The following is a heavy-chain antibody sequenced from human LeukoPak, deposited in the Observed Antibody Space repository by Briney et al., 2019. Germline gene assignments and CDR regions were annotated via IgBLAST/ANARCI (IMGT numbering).Heavy chain of an antibody. D-gene: IGHD4/OR15-4a*01. CDR2: IYSSGST. CDR1: GFTVSSNY. CDR3: ARGPCGANHCGY. J-gene: IGHJ4*02. Sequence: AGSLRLSCAASGFTVSSNYMSWVRQAPGRGLEWISVIYSSGSTYYADSLKGRFTISRDISKNTVYLQINNLRAGDTAVYYCARGPCGANHCGYWGQGTLVTVSS. V-gene: IGHV3-66*01.